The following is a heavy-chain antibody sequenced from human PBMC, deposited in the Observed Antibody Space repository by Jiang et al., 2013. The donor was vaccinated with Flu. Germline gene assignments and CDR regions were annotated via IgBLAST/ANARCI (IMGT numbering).Heavy chain of an antibody. CDR2: IYPGDSDT. CDR3: ARRSTGVITFGGADGDAFDI. D-gene: IGHD3-16*01. J-gene: IGHJ3*02. V-gene: IGHV5-51*01. Sequence: SLKISCKGSGYSFTSYWIGWVRQMPGKGLEWMGIIYPGDSDTRYSPSFQGQVTISADKSISTAYLQWSSLKASDTAMYYCARRSTGVITFGGADGDAFDIWGQGTMVTVSS. CDR1: GYSFTSYW.